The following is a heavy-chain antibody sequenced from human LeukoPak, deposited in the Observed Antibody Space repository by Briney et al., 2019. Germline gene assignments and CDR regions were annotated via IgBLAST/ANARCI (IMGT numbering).Heavy chain of an antibody. Sequence: GGSLRLSCAASGFTFSSYGFHWVRQAPGKGLEWVTSIPYDGANKNYVDSVKGRFTISRDNSKNTLYLLMNSPRVEDTAVYYCAKDSESSYSYVDYWGQGTLVTVSS. D-gene: IGHD5-18*01. CDR2: IPYDGANK. J-gene: IGHJ4*02. CDR1: GFTFSSYG. CDR3: AKDSESSYSYVDY. V-gene: IGHV3-30*02.